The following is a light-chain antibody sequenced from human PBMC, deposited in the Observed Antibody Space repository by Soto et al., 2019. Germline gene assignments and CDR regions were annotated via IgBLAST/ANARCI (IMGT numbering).Light chain of an antibody. Sequence: QAVVTQEPSLTVSPGGTVTLTCGSSTGTVTSGHYPYWFHQKPGQAPRTLVYNTSDKHSWTPARFSGSLLGGKAALTLSGAQPEDEADFYCLLSYSGARVFGGGTKLPVL. V-gene: IGLV7-46*01. CDR3: LLSYSGARV. J-gene: IGLJ3*02. CDR2: NTS. CDR1: TGTVTSGHY.